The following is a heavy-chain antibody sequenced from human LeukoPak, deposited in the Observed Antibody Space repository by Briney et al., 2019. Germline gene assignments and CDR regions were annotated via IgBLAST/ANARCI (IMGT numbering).Heavy chain of an antibody. D-gene: IGHD5-24*01. CDR3: AKRTMSAFDS. Sequence: GGSLRLSCTASGFTFRTYAMNWVRQAPGKGLEWLSGISGSGNGTHYADSVKGRFIISRDNSKNMVYLQMNSLTVEDTATYYCAKRTMSAFDSWGQGTLLIVSS. J-gene: IGHJ4*02. V-gene: IGHV3-23*01. CDR1: GFTFRTYA. CDR2: ISGSGNGT.